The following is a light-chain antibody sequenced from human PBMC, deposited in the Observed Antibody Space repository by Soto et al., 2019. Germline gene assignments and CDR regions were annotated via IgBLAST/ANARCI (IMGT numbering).Light chain of an antibody. CDR1: QGISTW. CDR2: AAS. CDR3: QQYNRYPRT. J-gene: IGKJ1*01. V-gene: IGKV1D-16*01. Sequence: DLQMTQFPSSLSASVGDRVNITCRASQGISTWLAWYQQKPERAPKSLIYAASRLQSGVPPRFSGSGSETAFTLTISSLQPADFATYYCQQYNRYPRTFGQGTKVDIK.